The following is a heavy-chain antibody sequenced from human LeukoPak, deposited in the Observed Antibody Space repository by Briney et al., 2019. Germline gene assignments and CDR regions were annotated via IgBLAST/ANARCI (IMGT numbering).Heavy chain of an antibody. Sequence: SETLSLTCTVSGGSISSSSYYWGWIRQPPAKGLEWIGSIYYSGSTYYNPSVKSQVHISVGTSKNQCSLKLSSVTAADTAVYYCARGKVEGYYDFWSGYDSGWFDPWGQGTLVTVSS. J-gene: IGHJ5*02. CDR2: IYYSGST. V-gene: IGHV4-39*01. CDR1: GGSISSSSYY. D-gene: IGHD3-3*01. CDR3: ARGKVEGYYDFWSGYDSGWFDP.